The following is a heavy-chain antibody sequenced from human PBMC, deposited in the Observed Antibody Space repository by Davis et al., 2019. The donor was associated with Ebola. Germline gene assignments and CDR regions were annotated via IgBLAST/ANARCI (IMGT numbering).Heavy chain of an antibody. V-gene: IGHV3-74*01. Sequence: HTGGSLRLSCAASGFTFSSYWMHWVRQAPGKGLVWVSRINSDGSSTSYADSVKGRFTISRDNAKNTLYLQMNSLRAGDTAVYYCARGGVQLERYYYYYGMDVWGQGTTVTVSS. D-gene: IGHD1-1*01. J-gene: IGHJ6*02. CDR3: ARGGVQLERYYYYYGMDV. CDR2: INSDGSST. CDR1: GFTFSSYW.